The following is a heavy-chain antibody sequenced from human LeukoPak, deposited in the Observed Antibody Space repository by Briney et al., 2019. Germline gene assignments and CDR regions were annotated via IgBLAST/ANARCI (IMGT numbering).Heavy chain of an antibody. J-gene: IGHJ4*02. Sequence: GGSLRLSCAASGFTFSDYTMNWVRQAPGKGLEWVSYIDLSGSVLYYVDSVKGRFTISRDNAKNSLYLQMNSLRAEDTGVYYCARDKAGGWYATFDYWGQGTLVTVSS. D-gene: IGHD6-19*01. CDR2: IDLSGSVL. V-gene: IGHV3-48*04. CDR1: GFTFSDYT. CDR3: ARDKAGGWYATFDY.